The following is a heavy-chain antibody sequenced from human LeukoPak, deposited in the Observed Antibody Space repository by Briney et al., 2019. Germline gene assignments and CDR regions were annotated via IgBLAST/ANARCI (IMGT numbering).Heavy chain of an antibody. Sequence: SETLSLTCTVSGGSISSGDYYWSWIRQPPGKGLEWIGFIYYSGSTSYNPSLRSRVTISVDTSKNQFSLKLSSVTAADTAVYYCTRVVGYGLERRRFDYWGQGTLVTVSS. J-gene: IGHJ4*02. CDR3: TRVVGYGLERRRFDY. D-gene: IGHD1-1*01. V-gene: IGHV4-61*08. CDR2: IYYSGST. CDR1: GGSISSGDYY.